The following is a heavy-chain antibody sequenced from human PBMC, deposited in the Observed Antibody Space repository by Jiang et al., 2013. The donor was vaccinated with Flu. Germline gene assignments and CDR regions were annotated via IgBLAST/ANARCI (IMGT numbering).Heavy chain of an antibody. CDR1: GFTFSSYG. D-gene: IGHD1-26*01. CDR3: AKTVEGAAEAFHV. CDR2: ISYDGSDK. Sequence: QLLESGGGVVQPGRSLRLSCAASGFTFSSYGMHWVRQAPGKGLEWVAAISYDGSDKHYPDSVKGRFTISRDNSKNTLYLQMNSLRGEDTGVYHCAKTVEGAAEAFHVWGQGTKVTVSS. J-gene: IGHJ3*01. V-gene: IGHV3-30*18.